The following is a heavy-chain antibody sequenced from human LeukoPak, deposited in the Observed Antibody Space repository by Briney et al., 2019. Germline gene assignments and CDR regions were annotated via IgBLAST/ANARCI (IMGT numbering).Heavy chain of an antibody. D-gene: IGHD4-17*01. Sequence: GGSLILSCAASGFTFSSYWMSWVRQAPGKGLEWVSAITSGGTTYYADAVKGRFTISRDNSKNTLSLQMNNLRDEDTAIYYCATPRGTVTTGAVYWGQGTLVTVSS. CDR2: ITSGGTT. CDR1: GFTFSSYW. CDR3: ATPRGTVTTGAVY. J-gene: IGHJ4*02. V-gene: IGHV3-23*01.